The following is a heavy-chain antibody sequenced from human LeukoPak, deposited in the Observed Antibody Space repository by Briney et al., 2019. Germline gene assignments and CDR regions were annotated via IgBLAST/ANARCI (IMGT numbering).Heavy chain of an antibody. V-gene: IGHV4-61*02. Sequence: SSQTLSLTCTVSGGSISSGSYYWSWIRQPAGKGLEWIGRIYTSGSTNYNPSLKSRVTISVDTSKNQFSLKLSSVTAADTAVYYCARDDYYMDVWGKGTTATVSS. J-gene: IGHJ6*03. CDR2: IYTSGST. CDR3: ARDDYYMDV. CDR1: GGSISSGSYY.